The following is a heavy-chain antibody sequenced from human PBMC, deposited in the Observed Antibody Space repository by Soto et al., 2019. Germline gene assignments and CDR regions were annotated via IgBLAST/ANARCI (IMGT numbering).Heavy chain of an antibody. V-gene: IGHV3-30*18. CDR3: AKGSYYDSSGNFDY. J-gene: IGHJ4*02. CDR2: ISYDGSNK. Sequence: GGSLRLSCAASGFTFSSYGMHWVRQAPGKGLEWVAVISYDGSNKYYADSVKGRFTISRDNSKNTLYLQMNSLRAEDTAVYYCAKGSYYDSSGNFDYWGQGTLVTVSS. CDR1: GFTFSSYG. D-gene: IGHD3-22*01.